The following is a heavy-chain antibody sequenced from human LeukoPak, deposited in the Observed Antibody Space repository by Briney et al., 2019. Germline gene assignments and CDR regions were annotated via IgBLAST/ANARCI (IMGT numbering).Heavy chain of an antibody. CDR1: GYTFTSYD. J-gene: IGHJ4*02. D-gene: IGHD3-10*01. V-gene: IGHV1-8*03. CDR3: ARVGIHSPGEDY. CDR2: MNPNSGNT. Sequence: ASVKVSCKASGYTFTSYDINWVRQATGQGLEWMGWMNPNSGNTGYAQKFQGRVTITRNTSISTAYMELRSLRSDDTAVYYCARVGIHSPGEDYWGQGTLVTVSS.